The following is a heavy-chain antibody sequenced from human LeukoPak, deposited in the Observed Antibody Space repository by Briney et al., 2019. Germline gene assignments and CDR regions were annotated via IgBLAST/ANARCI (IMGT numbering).Heavy chain of an antibody. Sequence: PGRSLRLSCAASGFTFSTYSMNWVRQAPGKGLEWVSYISSSSSTIYYADSVKGRFTTSRDNAKNSLYLQMNSLRDEDTAVYYCASLRFYGDYADYWGQGTLVTVSS. J-gene: IGHJ4*02. CDR3: ASLRFYGDYADY. D-gene: IGHD4-17*01. CDR2: ISSSSSTI. V-gene: IGHV3-48*02. CDR1: GFTFSTYS.